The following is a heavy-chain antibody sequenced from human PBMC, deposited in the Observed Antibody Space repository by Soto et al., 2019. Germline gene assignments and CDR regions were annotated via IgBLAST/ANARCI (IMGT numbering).Heavy chain of an antibody. J-gene: IGHJ6*02. V-gene: IGHV1-46*01. CDR2: INPSGGST. Sequence: XSVKVSCKASVYTFTSYYMHWVRQAPGQGLEWMGIINPSGGSTSYAQKFQGRVTMTRDTSTSTVYMELSSLRSEDTAVYYCARVINHSSPGEGGEYGMDVWGQGTTVTVSS. D-gene: IGHD6-13*01. CDR1: VYTFTSYY. CDR3: ARVINHSSPGEGGEYGMDV.